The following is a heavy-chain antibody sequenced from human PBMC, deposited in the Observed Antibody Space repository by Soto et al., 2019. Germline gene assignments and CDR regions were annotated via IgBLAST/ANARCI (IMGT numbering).Heavy chain of an antibody. CDR3: AKPTGYCTITTCPPYYFAMDV. CDR2: LSYAGDNK. CDR1: GFTFSSYG. D-gene: IGHD2-2*01. Sequence: QVQLVESGGGVVQPGRSLRLSCAASGFTFSSYGMHWVRQAPGKGLEWVAVLSYAGDNKYYADSVKGRFTISRDNSKNTLHLQMNSLRAEDTAVYYCAKPTGYCTITTCPPYYFAMDVWGQGNTVAASS. J-gene: IGHJ6*02. V-gene: IGHV3-30*18.